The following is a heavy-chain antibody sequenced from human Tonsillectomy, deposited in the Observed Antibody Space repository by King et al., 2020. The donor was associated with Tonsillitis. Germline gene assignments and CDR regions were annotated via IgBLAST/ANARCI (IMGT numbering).Heavy chain of an antibody. CDR1: GFTFSAYT. CDR3: AGFDSAGYYGGFDY. D-gene: IGHD3-22*01. J-gene: IGHJ4*02. V-gene: IGHV3-30-3*01. CDR2: VSYDGSNE. Sequence: QLVQSGGGVVQPGTSLRLSCAASGFTFSAYTMHWVRQPPGKGLEWVAAVSYDGSNEYHVDSVKGRFTISRDNSKNTLYLQMNSLRAEDTAVYYCAGFDSAGYYGGFDYWGLGTLVTVSS.